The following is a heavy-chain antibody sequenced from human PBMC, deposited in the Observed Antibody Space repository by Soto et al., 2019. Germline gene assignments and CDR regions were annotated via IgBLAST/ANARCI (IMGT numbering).Heavy chain of an antibody. D-gene: IGHD3-10*01. Sequence: GGSLRLSCAASGFTFSSYGMHWVRQAPGKGLEWVAVIWYDGSNKYYADSVKGRFTISRDNSKNTLYLQMNSLRAEDTAVYYCARGGEVLLWFGPRDDHDAFDIWGQGTMVTVSS. CDR1: GFTFSSYG. V-gene: IGHV3-33*01. CDR3: ARGGEVLLWFGPRDDHDAFDI. CDR2: IWYDGSNK. J-gene: IGHJ3*02.